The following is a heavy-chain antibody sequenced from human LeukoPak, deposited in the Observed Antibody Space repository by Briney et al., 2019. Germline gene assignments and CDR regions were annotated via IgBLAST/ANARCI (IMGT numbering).Heavy chain of an antibody. V-gene: IGHV3-66*01. CDR2: FYSGGST. CDR3: ASRPSGDYPYFDY. D-gene: IGHD4-17*01. Sequence: GGSLRLSCVVSGFIVNNNYINWVRQAPGKGLEWVSVFYSGGSTYYADSVKGRFTISRDNSKNTLYLQINSLRAEDTAVYYCASRPSGDYPYFDYWGQGTLVTVSS. J-gene: IGHJ4*02. CDR1: GFIVNNNY.